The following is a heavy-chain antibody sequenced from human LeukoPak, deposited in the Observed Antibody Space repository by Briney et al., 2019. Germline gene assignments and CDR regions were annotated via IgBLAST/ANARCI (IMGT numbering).Heavy chain of an antibody. V-gene: IGHV3-30*01. CDR2: ISFDDNE. D-gene: IGHD2-2*02. Sequence: GGSLRLSCTASGFPFSGYALHWVRQAPGKGPEWLALISFDDNEYYAESVKGRFTISRDNSKNTLYLQMNSLRAEDTAMYYCAKDEVGRYCSSTSCYSRFDYWGQGTLVTVSS. CDR1: GFPFSGYA. J-gene: IGHJ4*02. CDR3: AKDEVGRYCSSTSCYSRFDY.